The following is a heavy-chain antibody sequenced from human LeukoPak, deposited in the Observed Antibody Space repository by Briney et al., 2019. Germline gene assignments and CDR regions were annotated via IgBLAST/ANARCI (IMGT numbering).Heavy chain of an antibody. CDR1: GGSISSGGYS. V-gene: IGHV4-30-2*01. CDR2: IYHSGST. Sequence: PSETLSLTCAVSGGSISSGGYSWSWIRQPPGKGLEWIGYIYHSGSTYYNPSLKSRVTISVDRSKNQFSLKLSSVTAADTAVYYCAREVRPYCSSTSCHDAFDIWGQGTMVTVSS. D-gene: IGHD2-2*01. J-gene: IGHJ3*02. CDR3: AREVRPYCSSTSCHDAFDI.